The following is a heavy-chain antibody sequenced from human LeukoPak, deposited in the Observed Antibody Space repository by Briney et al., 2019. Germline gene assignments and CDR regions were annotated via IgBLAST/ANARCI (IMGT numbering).Heavy chain of an antibody. CDR3: ARKNTAMVISWFDP. Sequence: ASVKVSCKASGYTFTSYDINWVRQATGQGLEWMGWMNPNSGNTGYAQKFQGRVTMTRNTSISTAYMELSSLRSEDTAVYCCARKNTAMVISWFDPWGQGTLVTVSS. J-gene: IGHJ5*02. V-gene: IGHV1-8*01. CDR1: GYTFTSYD. CDR2: MNPNSGNT. D-gene: IGHD5-18*01.